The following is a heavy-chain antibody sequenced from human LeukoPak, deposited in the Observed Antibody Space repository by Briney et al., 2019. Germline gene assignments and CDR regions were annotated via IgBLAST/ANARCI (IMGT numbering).Heavy chain of an antibody. CDR2: IYYSGST. J-gene: IGHJ4*02. D-gene: IGHD6-19*01. CDR1: GGSISSSSYY. CDR3: ASGGWYRYYFDY. Sequence: SETLSLTCTVSGGSISSSSYYWGWIRQPPGKGLEWIGSIYYSGSTYYNPSLKSRVTISVDTSKNQFSLKLSSVTAADTAVYYCASGGWYRYYFDYWGQGTLVTVSS. V-gene: IGHV4-39*01.